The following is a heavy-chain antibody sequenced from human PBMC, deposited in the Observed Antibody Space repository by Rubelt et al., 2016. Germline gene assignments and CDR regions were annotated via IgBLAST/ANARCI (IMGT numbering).Heavy chain of an antibody. V-gene: IGHV3-23*01. D-gene: IGHD1-1*01. J-gene: IGHJ4*02. CDR2: ISGSGGST. CDR3: AREGGLEFRAGFDY. Sequence: GKGLEWVSAISGSGGSTYYADSVKGRFTISRDNSKNTLYLQMNSLRAEDTSVYYCAREGGLEFRAGFDYWGQGTLVTVSS.